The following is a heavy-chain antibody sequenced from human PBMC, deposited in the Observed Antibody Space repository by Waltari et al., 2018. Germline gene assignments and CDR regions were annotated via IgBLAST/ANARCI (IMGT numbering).Heavy chain of an antibody. V-gene: IGHV4-39*01. CDR3: ARHGGYFSNFDY. CDR2: IYHSGTT. D-gene: IGHD2-21*01. Sequence: QLQLQESGPGLVKPSETLSLTCTVSGCSISTLGYYWAWVRQPPGKGLEWIGTIYHSGTTYYNPSLESRVTISVDTSRNQFSLKLRSVTAADTAVYYCARHGGYFSNFDYWGQGTLVTVSS. J-gene: IGHJ4*02. CDR1: GCSISTLGYY.